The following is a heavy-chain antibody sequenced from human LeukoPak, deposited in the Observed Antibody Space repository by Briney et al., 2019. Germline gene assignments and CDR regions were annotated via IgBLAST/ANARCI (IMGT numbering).Heavy chain of an antibody. V-gene: IGHV4-59*04. Sequence: KPSETLSLTCTVSGGSISSYYWSWIRQPPGKGLEWIGYIYYSGSTNYNPSLQSRVTMSLDTPNNQVSLSLGSVTAADTALYYCVGAVAGTRRNFDYWGQGTLVSVSS. D-gene: IGHD6-19*01. CDR3: VGAVAGTRRNFDY. CDR2: IYYSGST. CDR1: GGSISSYY. J-gene: IGHJ4*01.